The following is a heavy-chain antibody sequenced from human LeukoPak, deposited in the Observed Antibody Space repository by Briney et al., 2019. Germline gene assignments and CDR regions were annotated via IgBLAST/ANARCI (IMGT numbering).Heavy chain of an antibody. CDR3: ASRFSDFWSGYLNLAYFDY. Sequence: SETLSLTCTVSGGSISSYYWSWIRQPPGKGLEWIGYIYYSGSTNYNPSLKSRVTISVDTSKNQFSLKLTSVTAADTAVYYCASRFSDFWSGYLNLAYFDYWGQGTLVTVSS. J-gene: IGHJ4*02. CDR1: GGSISSYY. V-gene: IGHV4-59*12. D-gene: IGHD3-3*01. CDR2: IYYSGST.